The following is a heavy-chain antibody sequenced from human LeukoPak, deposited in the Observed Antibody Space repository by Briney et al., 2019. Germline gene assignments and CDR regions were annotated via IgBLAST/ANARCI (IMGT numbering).Heavy chain of an antibody. V-gene: IGHV4-39*01. D-gene: IGHD3-22*01. CDR3: ARRGDSSGYYKTWGAFDI. J-gene: IGHJ3*02. CDR2: IYYSGST. Sequence: SETLSLTCTVSGGSISSSSYYWGWIRQLPGKGLEWIGSIYYSGSTYYNPSLKSRVTISVDTSKNQFSLKLSSVTAADTAVYYCARRGDSSGYYKTWGAFDIWGQGTMVTVSS. CDR1: GGSISSSSYY.